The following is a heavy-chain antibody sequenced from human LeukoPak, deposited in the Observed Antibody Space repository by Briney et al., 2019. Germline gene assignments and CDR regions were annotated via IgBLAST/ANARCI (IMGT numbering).Heavy chain of an antibody. CDR3: ANQHIDYFDY. CDR1: GFTFSSYG. CDR2: IYTSGST. V-gene: IGHV4-4*07. D-gene: IGHD2-21*01. Sequence: GSLRLSCTASGFTFSSYGMHWVPQAPGKGLEWIGRIYTSGSTNYNPSLKSRVTMSVDTSKNQSSLKLSSVTAADTAVYYCANQHIDYFDYWGQGTLVTVSS. J-gene: IGHJ4*02.